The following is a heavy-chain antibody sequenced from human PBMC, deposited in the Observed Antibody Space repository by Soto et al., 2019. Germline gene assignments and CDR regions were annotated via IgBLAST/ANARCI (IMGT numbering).Heavy chain of an antibody. Sequence: SETLSLTCTVSGGSISSTDYSWSWVRQPPGKGLEWIGYVFHSGSTSYNTSLKSRVTISLDRSKNQFSLKLTSVTAADTAVYYCASPTPGYCSGGSCYSPRSWGQGTLVTVSS. J-gene: IGHJ5*02. D-gene: IGHD2-15*01. CDR1: GGSISSTDYS. V-gene: IGHV4-30-2*01. CDR2: VFHSGST. CDR3: ASPTPGYCSGGSCYSPRS.